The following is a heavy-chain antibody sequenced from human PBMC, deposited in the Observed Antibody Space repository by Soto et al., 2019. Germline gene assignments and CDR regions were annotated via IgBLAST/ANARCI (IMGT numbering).Heavy chain of an antibody. V-gene: IGHV4-4*07. CDR1: GASITGSSY. CDR3: ARGMTPPGAPAWYYFDS. Sequence: KTSETLSLTCTVSGASITGSSYWSWIRQPAGKGLEWIGRFSLSGTTSYNPSLRSRVTMSADVSKNQFSLRLTSVTAADTALYYCARGMTPPGAPAWYYFDSWGQGTLVTAPQ. D-gene: IGHD2-8*02. CDR2: FSLSGTT. J-gene: IGHJ4*02.